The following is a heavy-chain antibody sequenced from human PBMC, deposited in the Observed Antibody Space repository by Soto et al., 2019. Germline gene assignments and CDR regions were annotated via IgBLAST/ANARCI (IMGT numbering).Heavy chain of an antibody. Sequence: GGSLRLSXVASGFIFTDYQMHWVRQAPGKGLEWVGTPDHCAEFVEGRFTISRDNSKNTLYLQMTNLRPEDTAVYFCAREIGGTAPDFWGQGTMVTVS. J-gene: IGHJ4*02. CDR3: AREIGGTAPDF. CDR1: GFIFTDYQ. CDR2: TPD. V-gene: IGHV3-30-3*01. D-gene: IGHD2-21*02.